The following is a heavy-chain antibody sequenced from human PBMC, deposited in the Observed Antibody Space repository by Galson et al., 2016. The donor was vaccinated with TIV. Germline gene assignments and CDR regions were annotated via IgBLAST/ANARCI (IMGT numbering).Heavy chain of an antibody. D-gene: IGHD6-19*01. V-gene: IGHV3-53*01. CDR3: VRSHDSSGNRGRFDL. CDR1: GLTVSTNY. CDR2: IDSVGTT. J-gene: IGHJ4*02. Sequence: SLRLSCAASGLTVSTNYMSWVRQAPGKGLEWVSVIDSVGTTYYADSVKGRFTISSDNSKNTIYLQMNSLRAEDTAVYYCVRSHDSSGNRGRFDLWGQGTLVIVSS.